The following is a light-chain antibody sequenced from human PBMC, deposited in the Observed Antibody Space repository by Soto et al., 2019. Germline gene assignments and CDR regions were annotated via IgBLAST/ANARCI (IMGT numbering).Light chain of an antibody. J-gene: IGKJ1*01. V-gene: IGKV1-5*01. CDR2: DAS. CDR3: QQYNSYST. CDR1: QSISSW. Sequence: DIQMSQSPSTLSASVGDRVTITCRASQSISSWLAWYQQKPGNAPKLPIYDASSLESGVPSRFSGSGSGTEFTLTIRSLQPDDFATYYCQQYNSYSTFGQGTKVDIK.